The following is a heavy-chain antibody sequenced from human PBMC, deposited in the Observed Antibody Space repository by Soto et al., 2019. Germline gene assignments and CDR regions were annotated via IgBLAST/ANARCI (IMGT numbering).Heavy chain of an antibody. D-gene: IGHD1-1*01. V-gene: IGHV4-59*01. J-gene: IGHJ4*02. CDR1: GGSISGYF. Sequence: QVQLQESGPGLVKPSETLSLTCTVSGGSISGYFWSWIRQPPGKGLEWIGYIYYNGNTYYNPSLKSRVTMSVDTSRNQFSLNLTSVTAADTAVYYCARVTTGNIFDSWGQGTLVVVSS. CDR2: IYYNGNT. CDR3: ARVTTGNIFDS.